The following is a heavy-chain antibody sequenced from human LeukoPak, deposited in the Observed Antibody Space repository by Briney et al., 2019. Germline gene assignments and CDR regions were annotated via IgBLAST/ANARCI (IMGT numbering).Heavy chain of an antibody. V-gene: IGHV3-7*01. J-gene: IGHJ4*02. Sequence: PGGSLRLSCAASGFTFSSYWMSWVRQAPGKGLEWVANIKQDGSEKYYVDSAKGRFTISRDNAKNSLYLQMNSLRAEDTAVYYCASDQPLVAATPGYWGQGTLVTVSS. D-gene: IGHD2-15*01. CDR1: GFTFSSYW. CDR2: IKQDGSEK. CDR3: ASDQPLVAATPGY.